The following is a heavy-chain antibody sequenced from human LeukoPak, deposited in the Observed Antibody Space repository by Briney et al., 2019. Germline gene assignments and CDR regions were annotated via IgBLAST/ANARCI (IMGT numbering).Heavy chain of an antibody. CDR1: GGSISSYY. D-gene: IGHD2-2*01. Sequence: SETLSLTCTVSGGSISSYYWSWIRQPPGKGLEGIGYIYYSGSTNYNPSLKSRVTISVDTSKNQFSLKLSSVTAADTAVYYCAGEGYCSSTSCPVDYWGQGTLVTVSS. CDR2: IYYSGST. V-gene: IGHV4-59*08. J-gene: IGHJ4*02. CDR3: AGEGYCSSTSCPVDY.